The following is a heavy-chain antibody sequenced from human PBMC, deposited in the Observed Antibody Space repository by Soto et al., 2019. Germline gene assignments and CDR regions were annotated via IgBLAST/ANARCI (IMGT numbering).Heavy chain of an antibody. J-gene: IGHJ4*02. CDR2: IYGFGGT. CDR1: GGSMSSFY. D-gene: IGHD3-16*01. CDR3: AREEASSYASRHFHD. Sequence: QVQLQESGPGLVKSSETLSLTCTVSGGSMSSFYWSWIRQPAGKGLEWSARIYGFGGTNYNPALKNRVTLSLDTSQKKFSLTLTSVTAADTAVYYCAREEASSYASRHFHDWGQGTRVTVSS. V-gene: IGHV4-4*07.